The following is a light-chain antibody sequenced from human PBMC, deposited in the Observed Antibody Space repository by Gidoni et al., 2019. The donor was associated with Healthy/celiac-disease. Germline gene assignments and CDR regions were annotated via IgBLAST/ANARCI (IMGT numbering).Light chain of an antibody. Sequence: HSLLTQPPSPSVTPGQRVTISCSGSSSNIGSNTVHWYQQLPGTAPKLLIYSNNQRPSGVPDRFSGSKSGTSASLAISGLQSEDEADYYCAAWDDSLNGRVFGGGTKLTVL. V-gene: IGLV1-44*01. CDR3: AAWDDSLNGRV. CDR1: SSNIGSNT. J-gene: IGLJ3*02. CDR2: SNN.